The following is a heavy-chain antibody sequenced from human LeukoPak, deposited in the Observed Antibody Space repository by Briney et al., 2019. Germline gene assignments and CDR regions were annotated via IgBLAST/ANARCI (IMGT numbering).Heavy chain of an antibody. D-gene: IGHD4-17*01. CDR1: GGSISSSTYY. Sequence: SETLSLTCTVSGGSISSSTYYWGWIRQPPGKGLEWIGSMYYSGNIYYNPSLKSRVTISVDTSKNQLSLKLSSVTAADTAVYYCARGYGNFDYWGQGTLVTVSS. J-gene: IGHJ4*02. CDR2: MYYSGNI. V-gene: IGHV4-39*07. CDR3: ARGYGNFDY.